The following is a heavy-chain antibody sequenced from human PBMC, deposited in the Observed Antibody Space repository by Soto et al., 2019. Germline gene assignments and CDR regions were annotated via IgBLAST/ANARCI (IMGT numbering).Heavy chain of an antibody. CDR1: GFTFSSYE. CDR3: ARDFYDFWSGYWYYYYYGMDV. J-gene: IGHJ6*02. CDR2: ISSSGSTI. Sequence: HPGGSLRLSCAASGFTFSSYEMNWVRQAPGKGLEWVSYISSSGSTIYYADSVKGRFTISRDNAKNSLYLQMNSLRAEDTAVYYCARDFYDFWSGYWYYYYYGMDVWGQGTTVTVS. V-gene: IGHV3-48*03. D-gene: IGHD3-3*01.